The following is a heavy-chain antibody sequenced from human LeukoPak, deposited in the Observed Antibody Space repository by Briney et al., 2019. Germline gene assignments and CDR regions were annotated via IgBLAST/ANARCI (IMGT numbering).Heavy chain of an antibody. CDR3: ARSFEGKYYFDY. J-gene: IGHJ4*02. D-gene: IGHD3-9*01. CDR1: GGSIRNYF. V-gene: IGHV4-59*12. Sequence: SETLSLTCTVSGGSIRNYFWSWIRQPPGKGLERIAYIYYTGSTNYNPSLKSRVTISVDTSKNQFSLKLSSVTAADTAVYYCARSFEGKYYFDYWGQGTLVTVSS. CDR2: IYYTGST.